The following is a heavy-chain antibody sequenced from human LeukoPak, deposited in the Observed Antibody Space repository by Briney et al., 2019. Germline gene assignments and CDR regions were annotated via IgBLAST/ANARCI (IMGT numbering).Heavy chain of an antibody. CDR1: GFTFSSYG. Sequence: PGGSLRLSCAASGFTFSSYGMSWVRQAPGEGLEWVSAISDSGGSTYYTDSVKGRFTISRDNSKNTLYLQMNSLRAEDTAVYYCAKYGFSYCSGSECIPHWGQGTLVTVSS. CDR2: ISDSGGST. D-gene: IGHD2-15*01. J-gene: IGHJ4*02. V-gene: IGHV3-23*01. CDR3: AKYGFSYCSGSECIPH.